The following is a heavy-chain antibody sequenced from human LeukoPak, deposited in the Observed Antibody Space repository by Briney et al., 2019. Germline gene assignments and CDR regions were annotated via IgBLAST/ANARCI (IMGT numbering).Heavy chain of an antibody. V-gene: IGHV4-59*01. Sequence: PSETLSLTCTVSGGSISSYYWSWIRQPPGKGLEWIGYIYYSGSTNYNPSLKSRVTISVDTSKNQFSLKLSPVTAADTAVYYCAGLGGTKGYWGQGTLVTVSS. CDR1: GGSISSYY. J-gene: IGHJ4*02. CDR3: AGLGGTKGY. CDR2: IYYSGST. D-gene: IGHD2-2*01.